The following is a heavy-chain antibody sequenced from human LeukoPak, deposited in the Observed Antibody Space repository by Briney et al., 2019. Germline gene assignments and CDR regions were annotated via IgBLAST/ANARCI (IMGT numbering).Heavy chain of an antibody. V-gene: IGHV3-33*08. CDR2: IWYDGSNK. CDR1: GFTFSSYW. Sequence: GGSLRLSCAASGFTFSSYWMNWARQAPGKGLGWVAVIWYDGSNKYYADSVKGRFTISRDNSKNTLYLQMNSLRAEDTAVYYCARDLGYYSGSGSSFVLQTAGMDVWGQGTTVTVSS. J-gene: IGHJ6*02. D-gene: IGHD3-10*01. CDR3: ARDLGYYSGSGSSFVLQTAGMDV.